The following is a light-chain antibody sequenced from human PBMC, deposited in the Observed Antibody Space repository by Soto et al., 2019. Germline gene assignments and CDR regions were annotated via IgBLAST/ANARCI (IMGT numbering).Light chain of an antibody. J-gene: IGLJ2*01. CDR1: SGHSSYA. V-gene: IGLV4-69*01. CDR2: LNSDGSH. Sequence: QAVVTQSPSASASLGASVKLTCTLSSGHSSYAIAWHQQQPEKGPRYLMKLNSDGSHSKGDGIPDRFSGSSSGAERYLTISSLQSEDEADYYCQTWGTGIKVFDGGTKLTVL. CDR3: QTWGTGIKV.